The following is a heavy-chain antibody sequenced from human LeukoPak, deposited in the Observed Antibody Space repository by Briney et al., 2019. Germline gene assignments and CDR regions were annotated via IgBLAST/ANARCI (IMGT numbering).Heavy chain of an antibody. J-gene: IGHJ5*02. CDR3: AREFRHYYDSSGP. CDR1: GFTFSSYE. CDR2: ISSSGSTI. D-gene: IGHD3-22*01. Sequence: PGGSLRLSCAASGFTFSSYEMNWVRQAPGKGLEWVSYISSSGSTIYYADSVKGRFTISRDNAKNTLYLQMNSLRAEDTAVYYCAREFRHYYDSSGPWGQGTLVTVSS. V-gene: IGHV3-48*03.